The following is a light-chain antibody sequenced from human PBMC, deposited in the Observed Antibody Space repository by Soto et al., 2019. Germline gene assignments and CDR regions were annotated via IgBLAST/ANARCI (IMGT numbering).Light chain of an antibody. Sequence: QSVLTQPPSVSGTPGQRVTISCSGGISNIGTNYVHWFQQLPGTAPKVLSNRDNQRPSGVPDRFSGSKSGTSASLAIRGLRSEDEAEYYCAAWDDTVRSYVFGTGTKLTVL. CDR1: ISNIGTNY. CDR2: RDN. V-gene: IGLV1-47*01. CDR3: AAWDDTVRSYV. J-gene: IGLJ1*01.